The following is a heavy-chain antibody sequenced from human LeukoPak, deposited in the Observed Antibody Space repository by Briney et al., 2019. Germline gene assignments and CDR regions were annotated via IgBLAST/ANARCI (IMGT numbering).Heavy chain of an antibody. V-gene: IGHV1-58*01. CDR3: AADSFFTI. Sequence: SVNVSFKASVFTFTDSAVQRLRQARGQRLERIGWIVCGSGTTNYAQKLQERVTITRDVSTSTAYMQLSSLRSEDTAVYYCAADSFFTIWGQGTLVTVSS. CDR1: VFTFTDSA. D-gene: IGHD2-2*01. J-gene: IGHJ4*02. CDR2: IVCGSGTT.